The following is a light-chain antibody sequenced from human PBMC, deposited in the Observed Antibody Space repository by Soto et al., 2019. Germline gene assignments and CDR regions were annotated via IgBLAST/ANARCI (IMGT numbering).Light chain of an antibody. CDR3: AVWDETLIEV. CDR1: SSDVGGYNY. V-gene: IGLV2-8*01. CDR2: EVN. J-gene: IGLJ1*01. Sequence: QSVLTQPPSASGSPGQSVTISCTGTSSDVGGYNYVSWYQQHPGKAPKLVIFEVNKRPSGVPDRFSGSKSGNTASLTVSGLQADDEADYFCAVWDETLIEVFGTGTKLTVL.